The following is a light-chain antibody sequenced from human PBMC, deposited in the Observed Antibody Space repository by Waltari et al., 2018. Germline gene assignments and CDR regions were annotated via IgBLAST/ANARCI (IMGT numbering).Light chain of an antibody. V-gene: IGKV3-20*01. CDR3: QQYDKSHLT. CDR2: GAS. CDR1: QSVSSSY. Sequence: EIVLTQSPGTLSLSPGERATLPCRASQSVSSSYLAWYQQKPGQAARLLIYGASSRATGIPDRFSGSGSGTDFTLIISRLEPEDFAVYYCQQYDKSHLTFGGGTKVEIK. J-gene: IGKJ4*01.